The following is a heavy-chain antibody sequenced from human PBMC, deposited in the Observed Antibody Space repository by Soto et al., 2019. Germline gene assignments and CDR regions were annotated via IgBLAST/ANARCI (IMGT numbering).Heavy chain of an antibody. CDR1: GFTVSSNY. CDR2: IYSGGST. Sequence: GGSLRLSCAASGFTVSSNYMSWVRQAPGKGLEWVSVIYSGGSTYYADSVKGRFTISRDNSKNTLYLQMNSLRAEDTAVYYCAREGHGRIAAAGGYGNRYYYYGMDVWGQGTTVTVSS. D-gene: IGHD6-13*01. CDR3: AREGHGRIAAAGGYGNRYYYYGMDV. V-gene: IGHV3-53*01. J-gene: IGHJ6*02.